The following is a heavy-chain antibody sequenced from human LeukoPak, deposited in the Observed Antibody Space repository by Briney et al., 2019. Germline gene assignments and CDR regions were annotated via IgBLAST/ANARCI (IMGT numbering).Heavy chain of an antibody. D-gene: IGHD2-2*01. CDR1: GYTFTSYY. Sequence: GASVKVSCKASGYTFTSYYMHWVRQAPGKGLEWMGGFDPEDGETIYAQKFQGRVTMTTDTSTSTAYMELRSLRSDDTAVYYCARDSAYPFDYWGQGTLVTVSS. CDR2: FDPEDGET. J-gene: IGHJ4*02. V-gene: IGHV1-24*01. CDR3: ARDSAYPFDY.